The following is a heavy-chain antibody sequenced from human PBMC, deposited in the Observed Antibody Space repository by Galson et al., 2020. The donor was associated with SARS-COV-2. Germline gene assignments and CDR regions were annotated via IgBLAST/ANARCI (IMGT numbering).Heavy chain of an antibody. Sequence: PGGSLRLSCAASGLTFSSYGMHWVRQAPGKGLEWVAVISYDGSNKYYADSVKGRFTISRDNSKNTLYLQMNSLRAEDTAVYYCAGWLQWVYGMDVWGQGTTVTVSS. V-gene: IGHV3-30*03. D-gene: IGHD5-12*01. CDR2: ISYDGSNK. CDR1: GLTFSSYG. CDR3: AGWLQWVYGMDV. J-gene: IGHJ6*02.